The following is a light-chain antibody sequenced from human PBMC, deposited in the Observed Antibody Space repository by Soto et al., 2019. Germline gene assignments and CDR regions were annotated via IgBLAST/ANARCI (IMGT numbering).Light chain of an antibody. CDR3: QHYNSYSEA. J-gene: IGKJ1*01. CDR1: QTISSW. CDR2: KAS. Sequence: DMQMNESPSTLSANVGDRVSIACGASQTISSWLAWYQQKPGKAPKLLIYKASTLKSGVPSRFSGSGSGTEFTLTISSLQPDDFATYYCQHYNSYSEAFGQGTKVDI. V-gene: IGKV1-5*03.